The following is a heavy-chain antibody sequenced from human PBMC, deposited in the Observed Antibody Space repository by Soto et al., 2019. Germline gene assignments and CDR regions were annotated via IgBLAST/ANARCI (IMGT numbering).Heavy chain of an antibody. CDR3: AGALRADYDILTGYNYGMDV. J-gene: IGHJ6*02. CDR1: GGTFSSYA. CDR2: IIPIFGTA. D-gene: IGHD3-9*01. V-gene: IGHV1-69*13. Sequence: SVKVSCKASGGTFSSYAISWVRQAPGQGLEWMGGIIPIFGTANYAQKFQGRVTITADDSTSTAYMELSSLRSEDTAVYYCAGALRADYDILTGYNYGMDVWGQGTTVTVSS.